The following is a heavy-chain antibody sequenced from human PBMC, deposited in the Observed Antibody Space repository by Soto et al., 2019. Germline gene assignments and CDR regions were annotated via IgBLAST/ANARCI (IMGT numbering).Heavy chain of an antibody. CDR2: ISPHGSEE. Sequence: EVQLVESGGGLVQPGGSLRLSCAASGFTFSDYWMTWVRQAPGKGLEGVAKISPHGSEEYYVDSVKGRFTISRDNAKNSVFLQMNSLGGEDTALYYCTRDLNHDTGPWGQGTQVTVSS. CDR3: TRDLNHDTGP. J-gene: IGHJ5*02. D-gene: IGHD2-8*02. V-gene: IGHV3-7*04. CDR1: GFTFSDYW.